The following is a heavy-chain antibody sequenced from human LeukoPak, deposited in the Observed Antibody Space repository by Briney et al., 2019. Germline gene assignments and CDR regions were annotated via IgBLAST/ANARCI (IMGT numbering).Heavy chain of an antibody. CDR3: ARLYGNWFDP. V-gene: IGHV4-59*01. D-gene: IGHD4-17*01. CDR1: GGSISSYY. J-gene: IGHJ5*02. Sequence: SETLCLTCTVSGGSISSYYWSWIRQPPGKGLEWIGYIYYSGSTNYNPSLKSRVTISVDTSKNQFSLKLSSVTAADTAVYYCARLYGNWFDPWGQGTLVTVSS. CDR2: IYYSGST.